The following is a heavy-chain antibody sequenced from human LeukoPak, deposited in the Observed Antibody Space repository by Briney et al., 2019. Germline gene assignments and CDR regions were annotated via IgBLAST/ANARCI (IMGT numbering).Heavy chain of an antibody. CDR2: ISYDGSNK. J-gene: IGHJ6*03. V-gene: IGHV3-30*03. CDR1: GFTFSSYG. CDR3: ASAPHPPGYYYYMDV. Sequence: PGGSLRLSCAASGFTFSSYGMHWVRQAPGKGLEWVAVISYDGSNKYYADSVKGRFTISRDNAKNSLYLQMNSLRAEDTAVYYCASAPHPPGYYYYMDVWGKGTTVTVSS. D-gene: IGHD2-2*01.